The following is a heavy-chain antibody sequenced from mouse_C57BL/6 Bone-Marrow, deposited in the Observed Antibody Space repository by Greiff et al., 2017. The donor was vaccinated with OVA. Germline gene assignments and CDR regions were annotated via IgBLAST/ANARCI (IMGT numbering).Heavy chain of an antibody. CDR2: IYPGGGYT. Sequence: QVQLQQSGAELVRPGTSVKMSCKASGYTFTNYWIGWAKQRPGHGLEWIGDIYPGGGYTNYNEKFKGKATLTADKSSSTAYMQLSSLTSEDSAVYYCAIFPDYYGSSPFGYWGQGTTLTVSS. CDR1: GYTFTNYW. J-gene: IGHJ2*01. V-gene: IGHV1-63*01. D-gene: IGHD1-1*01. CDR3: AIFPDYYGSSPFGY.